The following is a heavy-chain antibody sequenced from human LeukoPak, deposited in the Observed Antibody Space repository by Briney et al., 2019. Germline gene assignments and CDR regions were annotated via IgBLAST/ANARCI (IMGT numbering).Heavy chain of an antibody. CDR2: ISGSGGST. V-gene: IGHV3-23*01. D-gene: IGHD6-6*01. CDR3: AKDLGSSSSVYYYMDV. Sequence: GGSLRLSCAASGFTFSGYAMSWVRQAPGKGLEWVSAISGSGGSTYYADSVKGRFAISRDNSKNTLYLQMNSLRAEDTAVYYCAKDLGSSSSVYYYMDVWGKGTTVTVSS. J-gene: IGHJ6*03. CDR1: GFTFSGYA.